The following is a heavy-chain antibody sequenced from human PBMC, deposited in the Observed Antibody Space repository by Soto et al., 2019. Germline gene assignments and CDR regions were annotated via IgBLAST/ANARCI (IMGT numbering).Heavy chain of an antibody. CDR1: VFTFNLYG. D-gene: IGHD6-13*01. Sequence: SLRRSCERSVFTFNLYGMHWVLQKPVKVLDCLAAIAKDGIDIHYADSVKGRFTISRDNSKNMLYLQVNSLRSEDTAVYFCEKDAAAAGTFDYWGQGTLVTVSS. CDR2: IAKDGIDI. V-gene: IGHV3-30*18. J-gene: IGHJ4*02. CDR3: EKDAAAAGTFDY.